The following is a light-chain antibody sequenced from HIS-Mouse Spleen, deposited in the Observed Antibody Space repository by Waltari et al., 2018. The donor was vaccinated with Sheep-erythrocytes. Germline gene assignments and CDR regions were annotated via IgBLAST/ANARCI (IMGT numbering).Light chain of an antibody. V-gene: IGLV2-14*03. Sequence: QSALTQPASVSGSPGQSITISCTGTSSDVGGYNYVSWYQQHPGKAPKLMIYDVSNRPPGVSNRFSGSKSGNTASLTISGLQAEDEADYYCSSYTSSSTLVFCGGTKLTVL. CDR2: DVS. CDR3: SSYTSSSTLV. CDR1: SSDVGGYNY. J-gene: IGLJ2*01.